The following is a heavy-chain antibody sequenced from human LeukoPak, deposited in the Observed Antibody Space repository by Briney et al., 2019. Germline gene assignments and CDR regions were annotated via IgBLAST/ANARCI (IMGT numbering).Heavy chain of an antibody. V-gene: IGHV4-4*07. CDR1: GVSISSYY. CDR3: AREISVVDLRCLDI. CDR2: MYTSGIT. Sequence: SETLSLTCTASGVSISSYYWSWIRQPAGKGLEWIGRMYTSGITNYNPSLKSRVTMAVDTSQTQFSLKLRSVPAHDTAVYYCAREISVVDLRCLDIWGQGTMVTVSS. D-gene: IGHD2-21*01. J-gene: IGHJ3*02.